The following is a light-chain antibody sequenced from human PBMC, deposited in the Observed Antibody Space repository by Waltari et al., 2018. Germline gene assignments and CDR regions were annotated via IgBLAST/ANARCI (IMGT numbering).Light chain of an antibody. CDR2: GAT. CDR1: QGINHS. V-gene: IGKV1-16*02. J-gene: IGKJ5*01. Sequence: DIQMTQSPSSLSASEGDRVTMTCRASQGINHSLAWFQKKPGKGPKSLIYGATSLQSGVPSNFSGSGSGTDFTLTISSLQPEDFATYYCLQYSSYPLTFGQGTRLEIK. CDR3: LQYSSYPLT.